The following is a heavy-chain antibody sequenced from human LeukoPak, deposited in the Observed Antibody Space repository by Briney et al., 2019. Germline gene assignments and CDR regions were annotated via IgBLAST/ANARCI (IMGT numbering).Heavy chain of an antibody. D-gene: IGHD3-10*01. CDR3: ARAPVHYYGSGSYLDY. CDR2: INPNSGGT. CDR1: GYTFTGYY. V-gene: IGHV1-2*04. Sequence: ASVKVSCKASGYTFTGYYMHWVRQAPGQGLEWMGWINPNSGGTNYAQKFQGWVTMTRDTSISTAYMELRLKSDDTAVYYCARAPVHYYGSGSYLDYWGQGTLSPSPQ. J-gene: IGHJ4*02.